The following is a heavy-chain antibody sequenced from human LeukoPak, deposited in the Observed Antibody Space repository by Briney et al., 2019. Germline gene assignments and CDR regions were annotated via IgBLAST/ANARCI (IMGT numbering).Heavy chain of an antibody. J-gene: IGHJ4*02. Sequence: PGRSLRLSCAASGFTFSSYAMHWVRQAPGKGLEWVAVISYDGSNKYYADSVKGRFTISRDNSKNTLYLQMNSLRAEDTAVYYCARGFNRGGSGSYYNVDYWGQGTLVTVSS. CDR3: ARGFNRGGSGSYYNVDY. V-gene: IGHV3-30-3*01. CDR2: ISYDGSNK. D-gene: IGHD3-10*01. CDR1: GFTFSSYA.